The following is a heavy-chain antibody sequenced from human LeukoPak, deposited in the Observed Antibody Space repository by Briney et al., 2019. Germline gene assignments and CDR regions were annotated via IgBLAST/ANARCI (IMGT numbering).Heavy chain of an antibody. CDR1: GGSFSGYY. Sequence: SETLSLTCAVYGGSFSGYYWSWIRQPPGKGLEWIGEINHSGSTNYNPSLKSRVTVSVDTSKNQFSLKLSSVTAADTAVYYCARERHYCSSTSCYYYYGMDVWGQGTTVTVSS. V-gene: IGHV4-34*01. J-gene: IGHJ6*02. CDR3: ARERHYCSSTSCYYYYGMDV. D-gene: IGHD2-2*01. CDR2: INHSGST.